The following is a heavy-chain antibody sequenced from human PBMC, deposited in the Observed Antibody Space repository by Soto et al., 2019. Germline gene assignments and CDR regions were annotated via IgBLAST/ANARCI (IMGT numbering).Heavy chain of an antibody. CDR2: ISGSGDST. D-gene: IGHD6-19*01. V-gene: IGHV3-23*01. J-gene: IGHJ4*02. CDR1: GFTFSTYA. Sequence: GGSLRLSCAASGFTFSTYAMNWVRQAPGKGLEWVSGISGSGDSTYYADSVKGRFTVSRDNSKNTLYLQMNSLRAEDTAVFYCAKDRSSGWSFDYWGQRTPVTVSS. CDR3: AKDRSSGWSFDY.